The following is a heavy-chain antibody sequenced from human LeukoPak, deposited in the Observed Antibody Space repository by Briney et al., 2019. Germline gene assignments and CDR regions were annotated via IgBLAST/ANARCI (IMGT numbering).Heavy chain of an antibody. J-gene: IGHJ4*02. CDR2: IYYSGST. V-gene: IGHV4-59*08. CDR1: GGSISSYY. CDR3: ARYSGWSLDY. Sequence: SSETLSLTCTVSGGSISSYYWSWIRQPPGKGLEWIGYIYYSGSTNYNPSLKSRVTISVDTSKNQFSLKLSSVTAADTAVYYCARYSGWSLDYWGQGTLVTVSS. D-gene: IGHD6-19*01.